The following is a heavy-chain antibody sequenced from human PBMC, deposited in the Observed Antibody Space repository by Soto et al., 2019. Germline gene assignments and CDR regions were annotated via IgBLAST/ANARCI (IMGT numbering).Heavy chain of an antibody. Sequence: PSETLSLTCTVSGVSVISGGYYWILIRQPPGKGLEWIGYIYYSGSTNYNPSLKSRVTISVDTSKNQFSLKLSSVTAADTAVYYCARGVKIWGKGTLVTVPS. V-gene: IGHV4-61*08. CDR3: ARGVKI. D-gene: IGHD3-22*01. CDR1: GVSVISGGYY. J-gene: IGHJ4*02. CDR2: IYYSGST.